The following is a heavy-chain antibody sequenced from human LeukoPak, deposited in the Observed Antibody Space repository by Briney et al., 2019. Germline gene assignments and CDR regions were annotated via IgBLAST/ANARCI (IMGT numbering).Heavy chain of an antibody. CDR3: ARGSYGMDV. Sequence: SETLSLTCTVSGDSISSGGYYWSWIRQHPGKGLEWIGYTYSSGSTYYSPSLKSRLTLSVDTSENQFSLRLRSVTAADTAVYYCARGSYGMDVWGQGTTVTVSS. CDR2: TYSSGST. CDR1: GDSISSGGYY. V-gene: IGHV4-31*03. J-gene: IGHJ6*02.